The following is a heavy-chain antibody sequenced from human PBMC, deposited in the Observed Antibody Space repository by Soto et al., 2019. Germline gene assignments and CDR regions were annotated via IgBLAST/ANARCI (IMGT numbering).Heavy chain of an antibody. J-gene: IGHJ3*02. CDR3: AHRQSLIVATIGAFHI. CDR2: IYWNDDK. CDR1: GFSLSTSGVG. Sequence: SGPTLVNPTQTLTLTCTFSGFSLSTSGVGVGWIRQPPGKALEWLALIYWNDDKRYSPSLKSRLTITKDTSKNQVVLTMTNMDPVDTATYYCAHRQSLIVATIGAFHIWGQGTMVTVSS. D-gene: IGHD5-12*01. V-gene: IGHV2-5*01.